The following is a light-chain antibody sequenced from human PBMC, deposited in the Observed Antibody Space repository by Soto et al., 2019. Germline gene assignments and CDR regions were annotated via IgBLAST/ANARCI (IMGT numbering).Light chain of an antibody. J-gene: IGKJ1*01. CDR2: GAS. CDR3: QQYGSSPRA. CDR1: QSISSSS. Sequence: EIVLTQSPGTLSLSPGERATLSCRASQSISSSSLAWYQQKPGQPPRLLIYGASSRATGIPDRFSGSGSGTDFTLTISRLEPADFAVYYCQQYGSSPRAFGQGTKVEIK. V-gene: IGKV3-20*01.